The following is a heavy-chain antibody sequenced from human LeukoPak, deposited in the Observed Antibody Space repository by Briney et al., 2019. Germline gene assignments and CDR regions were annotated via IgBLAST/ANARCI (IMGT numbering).Heavy chain of an antibody. D-gene: IGHD6-13*01. V-gene: IGHV3-23*01. CDR2: IDGGGGRT. CDR3: ARFNEQQMYFQH. J-gene: IGHJ1*01. Sequence: GGSLRLSCTASGFAFSSYAMSWVRQAPGVGLEWVSAIDGGGGRTWHADSVRGRFTISRDNSKNTLFMQMNSLRAEDTAVYYCARFNEQQMYFQHWGQGTLVTVSS. CDR1: GFAFSSYA.